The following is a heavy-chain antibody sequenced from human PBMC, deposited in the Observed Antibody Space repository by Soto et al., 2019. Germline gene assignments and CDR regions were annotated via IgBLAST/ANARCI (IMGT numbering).Heavy chain of an antibody. J-gene: IGHJ6*02. Sequence: LSLTCAVYGGSFSGYYWSWIRQPPGKGLEWIGEINHSGSTNYNPSLKSRVTISVDTSKNQFSLKLNSVTAADTAVYYCARGSGIVATIYYYYGMDVWGQGTTVTVSS. CDR2: INHSGST. CDR1: GGSFSGYY. CDR3: ARGSGIVATIYYYYGMDV. D-gene: IGHD5-12*01. V-gene: IGHV4-34*01.